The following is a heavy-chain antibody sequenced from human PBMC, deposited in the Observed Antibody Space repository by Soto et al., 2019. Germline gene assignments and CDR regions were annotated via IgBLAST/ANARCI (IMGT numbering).Heavy chain of an antibody. CDR1: GFTFSSYG. J-gene: IGHJ3*02. D-gene: IGHD3-22*01. V-gene: IGHV3-30*18. CDR3: AKVRGYYDRAAFDI. Sequence: GGSLRLSCAASGFTFSSYGMHWVRQAPGKGLEWVAVISYDGSNKYCADSVKGRFTISRDNSKNTLYLQMNSLRAEDTAVYYCAKVRGYYDRAAFDIWGQGTMVTVSS. CDR2: ISYDGSNK.